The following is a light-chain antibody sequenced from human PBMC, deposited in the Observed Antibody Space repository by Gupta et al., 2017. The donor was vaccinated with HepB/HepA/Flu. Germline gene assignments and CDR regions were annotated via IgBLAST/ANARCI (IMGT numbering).Light chain of an antibody. CDR2: KAS. CDR1: QSIRSW. J-gene: IGKJ1*01. CDR3: QQDNSYPWT. Sequence: DVQMTQSPATLSASVGDRVTITCRASQSIRSWLAWFQQKPGKAPKLLISKASLLQSGVPSRFSGSGSGTEFTLTISSLQPDDSATYYCQQDNSYPWTFGQGTKVEFK. V-gene: IGKV1-5*03.